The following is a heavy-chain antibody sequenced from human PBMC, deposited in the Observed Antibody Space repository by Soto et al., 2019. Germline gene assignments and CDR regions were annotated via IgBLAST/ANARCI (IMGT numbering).Heavy chain of an antibody. CDR2: ITGDGGDT. CDR1: RFTFTTYG. V-gene: IGHV3-23*01. J-gene: IGHJ1*01. CDR3: ARDQEYTGTSEYFQH. D-gene: IGHD2-2*02. Sequence: GGSLRLSCAASRFTFTTYGMSWVRQAPGKALEWVSSITGDGGDTYYADSVKGRFAISRDNARNTLYLQMNSLRADDTAVYYCARDQEYTGTSEYFQHWGQGTLVTVSS.